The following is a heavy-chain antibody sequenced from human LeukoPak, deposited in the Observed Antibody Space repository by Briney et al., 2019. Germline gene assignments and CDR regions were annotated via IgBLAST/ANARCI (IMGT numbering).Heavy chain of an antibody. V-gene: IGHV3-20*04. CDR3: AREITVAGFSFDY. J-gene: IGHJ4*02. CDR1: GFTFGNYG. CDR2: INWNGGST. Sequence: GGSLRLSCAASGFTFGNYGMSWVRQAPGKGLEWVSGINWNGGSTGYADSVEGRFTIFRDNAKNSQYLQMNSLRADDTAVYYCAREITVAGFSFDYWGQGILVTVSS. D-gene: IGHD6-19*01.